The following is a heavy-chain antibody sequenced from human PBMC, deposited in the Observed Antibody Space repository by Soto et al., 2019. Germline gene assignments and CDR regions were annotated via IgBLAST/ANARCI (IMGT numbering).Heavy chain of an antibody. J-gene: IGHJ4*02. CDR2: IYYSGCT. D-gene: IGHD2-21*02. CDR3: ARQRTSVVTQACFDV. Sequence: PSETLSLTCTVTGDSISSRSYYWGWIRQPPGKGLEWIGSIYYSGCTYNPSLRSRVSMSIDTSKDQFSLKLKSVTAADTALYFCARQRTSVVTQACFDVWGPGSLVTVPQ. CDR1: GDSISSRSYY. V-gene: IGHV4-39*01.